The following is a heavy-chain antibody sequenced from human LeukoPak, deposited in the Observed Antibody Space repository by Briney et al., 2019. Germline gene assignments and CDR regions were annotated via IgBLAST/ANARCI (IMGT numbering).Heavy chain of an antibody. D-gene: IGHD3-22*01. CDR1: GFTFSSYS. CDR3: ARLDYYDSSGYSSDAFDI. CDR2: ISSSSSYI. J-gene: IGHJ3*02. Sequence: GGSLRLSCAASGFTFSSYSMNWVRQAPGKGLEWVSSISSSSSYIYYADSVKGRFTISRDNAKNSLYLQMNSLRAEGTAVYYCARLDYYDSSGYSSDAFDIWGQGTMVTVSS. V-gene: IGHV3-21*01.